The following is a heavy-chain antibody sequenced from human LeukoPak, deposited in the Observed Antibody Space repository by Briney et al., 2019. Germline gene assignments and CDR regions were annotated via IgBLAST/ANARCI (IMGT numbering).Heavy chain of an antibody. CDR1: GFTFSSYW. D-gene: IGHD2-8*01. V-gene: IGHV3-7*01. CDR2: IKQDGSEK. Sequence: GGSLRLSCAASGFTFSSYWMSWGRQAPGKGLEWVANIKQDGSEKYYVDSVKGRFTISRDNAKNSLYLQMNSLRAEDTAVYYCARVKDIVLMVYARYAFDIWGQGTMFTVSS. J-gene: IGHJ3*02. CDR3: ARVKDIVLMVYARYAFDI.